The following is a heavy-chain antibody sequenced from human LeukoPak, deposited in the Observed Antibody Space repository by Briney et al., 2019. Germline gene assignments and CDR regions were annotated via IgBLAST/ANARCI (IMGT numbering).Heavy chain of an antibody. CDR3: ARISGWPATFDY. Sequence: GGSLRLSCAASGFTFNIYNMNWVRQAPGKGLEWVSSISSSSSSYIYYADSVKGRFTISRDNAKNSLYLQMNSLRAEDTAVYYCARISGWPATFDYWGQGTPVTVSS. D-gene: IGHD6-19*01. V-gene: IGHV3-21*01. CDR2: ISSSSSSYI. J-gene: IGHJ4*02. CDR1: GFTFNIYN.